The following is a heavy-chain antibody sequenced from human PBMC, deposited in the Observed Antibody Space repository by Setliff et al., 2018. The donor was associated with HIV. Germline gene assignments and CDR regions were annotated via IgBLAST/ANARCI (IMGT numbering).Heavy chain of an antibody. V-gene: IGHV1-69*13. CDR2: TIPIAARP. CDR1: GYTFISYA. D-gene: IGHD4-4*01. J-gene: IGHJ4*02. CDR3: ARGFLYGYSRGSFDY. Sequence: ASVKVSCKASGYTFISYAINWVRQAPGHGLEWMGGTIPIAARPTYSQSFQGRVTIVADESTKTAYMELSSLKSEDTAMYYCARGFLYGYSRGSFDYWGQGMLVTVSS.